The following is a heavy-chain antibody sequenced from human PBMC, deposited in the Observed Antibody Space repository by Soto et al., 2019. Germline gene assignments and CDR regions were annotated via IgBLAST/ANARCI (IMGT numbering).Heavy chain of an antibody. V-gene: IGHV3-23*01. CDR2: ISGSGGST. D-gene: IGHD6-6*01. CDR1: GFTFSTYA. J-gene: IGHJ6*03. Sequence: GGSLRLSCAASGFTFSTYAMSWVRQAPGKGLEWVSVISGSGGSTYYADSVKGRFSIARDNSKNTLYLQMNSLGAEDTAVYYCAKRLSSSISNSYYYMDVWGKGTTVTVSS. CDR3: AKRLSSSISNSYYYMDV.